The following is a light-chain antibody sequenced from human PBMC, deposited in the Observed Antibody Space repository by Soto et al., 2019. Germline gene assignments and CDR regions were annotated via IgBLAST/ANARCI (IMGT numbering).Light chain of an antibody. CDR3: SSYTSRNTWV. V-gene: IGLV2-14*01. CDR1: SSDVGGYNY. CDR2: EVS. J-gene: IGLJ3*02. Sequence: QSALTQPASVSGSPGQSITISCTGTSSDVGGYNYVSWYQQHPGKAPKLLIYEVSNRPSGASNRFSGSKSGNTASLAISGLQAEDEADYYCSSYTSRNTWVFGGGTKVTVL.